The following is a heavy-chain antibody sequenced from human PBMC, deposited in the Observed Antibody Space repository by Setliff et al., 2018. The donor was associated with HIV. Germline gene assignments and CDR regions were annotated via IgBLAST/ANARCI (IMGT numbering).Heavy chain of an antibody. Sequence: VASVKVSCKASGYTFTTYAIHWVRQAPGQRLEWMGWINAGNGRTTYTKNFQGRVTMTRDTSTNTVYLELSSLRSEDTAMYYCAREMFMYTSSEGFPFDFWGQGTLVTVSS. J-gene: IGHJ4*02. CDR1: GYTFTTYA. D-gene: IGHD6-6*01. CDR3: AREMFMYTSSEGFPFDF. CDR2: INAGNGRT. V-gene: IGHV1-3*01.